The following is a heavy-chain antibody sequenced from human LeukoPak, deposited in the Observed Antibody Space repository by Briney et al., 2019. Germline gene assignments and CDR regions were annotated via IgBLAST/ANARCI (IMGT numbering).Heavy chain of an antibody. Sequence: GSLRLSCAASGFTFSNAWMSWVRQAPRKGLEWIGEINHSGSTNYNPSLKSRVTISVDTSKNQFSLKLSSVTAADTAVYYCARGLYYYGSGSYYSPPWYYYYGMDVWGKGTTVTVSS. D-gene: IGHD3-10*01. J-gene: IGHJ6*04. CDR3: ARGLYYYGSGSYYSPPWYYYYGMDV. CDR2: INHSGST. CDR1: GFTFSNAW. V-gene: IGHV4-34*01.